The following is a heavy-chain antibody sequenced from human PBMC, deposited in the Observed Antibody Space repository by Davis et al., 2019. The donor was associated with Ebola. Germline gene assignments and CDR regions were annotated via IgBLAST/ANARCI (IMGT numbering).Heavy chain of an antibody. D-gene: IGHD3-22*01. CDR1: GGSISSSDYY. J-gene: IGHJ4*02. CDR2: IYFIWNT. Sequence: SETLSLTCTVSGGSISSSDYYWGWIRQPPGKGLEWIGSIYFIWNTYYNPSLKSRVTISVDTSKNQFSLKLSSMTAADTAVYYCASLRQTYDSSGYSQPFDYWGQGSLVTVPS. V-gene: IGHV4-39*01. CDR3: ASLRQTYDSSGYSQPFDY.